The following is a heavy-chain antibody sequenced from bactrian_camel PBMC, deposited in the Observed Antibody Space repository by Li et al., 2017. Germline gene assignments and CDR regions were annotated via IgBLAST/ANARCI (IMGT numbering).Heavy chain of an antibody. D-gene: IGHD1*01. J-gene: IGHJ6*01. CDR3: AAEARWRCIGLPPFGW. CDR1: GYRIGGVNC. Sequence: HVQLVESGGGSVQPGGSLRLSCVASGYRIGGVNCMGWFRQAPGKGREGLVAIDKSRPKSVSGRFTASYDSAKNTLFLEISSLRPEDTGTYYCAAEARWRCIGLPPFGWSGQGTQVTVS. V-gene: IGHV3S53*01. CDR2: IDKS.